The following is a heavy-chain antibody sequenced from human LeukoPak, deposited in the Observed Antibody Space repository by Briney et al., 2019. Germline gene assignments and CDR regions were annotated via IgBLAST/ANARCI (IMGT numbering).Heavy chain of an antibody. J-gene: IGHJ1*01. D-gene: IGHD3-22*01. CDR2: VSHRGST. Sequence: SETLSLTCTVSGYSISNGYYWGWIRQSPGKGLEWVGSVSHRGSTYYNPSLKSRVTISVDTSKNQFSLKLSSVTAADTAVYYCARGRQPSMIVAGWGYFQHWGQGTLVTVSS. V-gene: IGHV4-38-2*02. CDR1: GYSISNGYY. CDR3: ARGRQPSMIVAGWGYFQH.